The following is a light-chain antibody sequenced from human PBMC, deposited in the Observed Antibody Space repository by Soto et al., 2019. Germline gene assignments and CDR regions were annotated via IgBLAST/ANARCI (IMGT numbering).Light chain of an antibody. CDR1: QSVSSSY. J-gene: IGKJ1*01. V-gene: IGKV3-20*01. CDR2: GAS. Sequence: EIVLTQSPGTLSLSPGEGATLSCRASQSVSSSYLAWYQQKPGQAPRLLIYGASSRATGIPDRFSGSGSGTDFTLTISRLEPEVFAVYSCQQYVSSPWTFGQGTKVEIK. CDR3: QQYVSSPWT.